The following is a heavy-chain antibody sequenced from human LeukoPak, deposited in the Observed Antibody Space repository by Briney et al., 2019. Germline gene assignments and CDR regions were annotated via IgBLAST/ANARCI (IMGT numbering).Heavy chain of an antibody. J-gene: IGHJ4*02. V-gene: IGHV3-33*01. CDR3: AREGCSSTSCFFDY. CDR1: GFTFSSYG. Sequence: PGGSLRLSCAASGFTFSSYGMHWVRQAPGKGLEWVAVIWYDGSNKYYADSVKGRFTISRDSSKNTLYLQMNSLRAEDTAVYYCAREGCSSTSCFFDYWGQGTLVTVSS. D-gene: IGHD2-2*01. CDR2: IWYDGSNK.